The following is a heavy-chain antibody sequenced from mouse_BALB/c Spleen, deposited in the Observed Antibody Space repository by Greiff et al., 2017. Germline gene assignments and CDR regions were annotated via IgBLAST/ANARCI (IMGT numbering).Heavy chain of an antibody. V-gene: IGHV5-17*02. J-gene: IGHJ4*01. CDR2: ISSGSSTI. CDR3: ARERKDYAMDY. Sequence: DVKLVESGGGLVQPGGSRKLSCAASGFTFSSFGMHWVRQAPEKGLEWVAYISSGSSTIYYADTVKGRFTISRDNPKNTLFLQMTSLRSEDTAMYYCARERKDYAMDYWGQGTSVTVSS. CDR1: GFTFSSFG.